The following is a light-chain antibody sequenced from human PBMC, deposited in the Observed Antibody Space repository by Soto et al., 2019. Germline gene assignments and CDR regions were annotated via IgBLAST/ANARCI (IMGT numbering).Light chain of an antibody. CDR1: QSVSTN. CDR3: QQYDNWPIT. Sequence: PGERATLSCRASQSVSTNYLAWFQQKPGQAPRLLIYGAHIRAIGIADRFRGSGSGTEFTLIISSLQSEDSAVYYCQQYDNWPITFGQGTRLEIK. V-gene: IGKV3D-15*01. J-gene: IGKJ5*01. CDR2: GAH.